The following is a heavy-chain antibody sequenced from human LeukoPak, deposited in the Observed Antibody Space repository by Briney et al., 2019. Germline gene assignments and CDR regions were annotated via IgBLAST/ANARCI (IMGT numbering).Heavy chain of an antibody. D-gene: IGHD3-10*01. CDR2: ISGSGGST. J-gene: IGHJ4*02. Sequence: TGGSLRLSCAASGFTFSSYAMSWVRQAPGKGLEWVSAISGSGGSTYYADSVKGRFAISRDNSKNTLYLQMNSLRAEDTAIYYCATLKQDSGSYYDPFNYWGQGTLVTVSS. CDR3: ATLKQDSGSYYDPFNY. CDR1: GFTFSSYA. V-gene: IGHV3-23*01.